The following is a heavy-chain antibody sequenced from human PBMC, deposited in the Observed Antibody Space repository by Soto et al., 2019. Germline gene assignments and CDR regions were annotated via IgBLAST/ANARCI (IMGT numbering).Heavy chain of an antibody. CDR1: GYTFTSYG. D-gene: IGHD1-7*01. CDR3: ARVARNYVGRVFYYGMDV. J-gene: IGHJ6*02. CDR2: ISAYNGNT. Sequence: ASVKVSCKASGYTFTSYGISWVRQAPGQGLEWMGWISAYNGNTNYAQKLQGRVTMTTDTSTSTAYMELRSLRSDDTAVYYCARVARNYVGRVFYYGMDVWGQGTTVTVSS. V-gene: IGHV1-18*01.